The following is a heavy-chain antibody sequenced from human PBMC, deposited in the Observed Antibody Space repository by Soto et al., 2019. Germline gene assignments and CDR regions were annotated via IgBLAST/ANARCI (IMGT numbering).Heavy chain of an antibody. CDR2: TYSGGST. CDR3: ARAPSWTAGPFDY. V-gene: IGHV3-66*01. J-gene: IGHJ4*02. CDR1: GFTVSSNY. Sequence: EVQLVESGGGLVQPGGSLRLSCAASGFTVSSNYMSWVRQAPGKGPEWVSVTYSGGSTYYADSVKGRFTISRDNSNNMLYLQKNSMRAEDTAVYYCARAPSWTAGPFDYWGQGTLVTVSS. D-gene: IGHD6-25*01.